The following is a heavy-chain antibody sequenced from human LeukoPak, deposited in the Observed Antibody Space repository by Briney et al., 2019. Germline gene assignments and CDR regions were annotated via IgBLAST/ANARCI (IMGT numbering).Heavy chain of an antibody. CDR3: AKKAGHGSGCYSPYYFDY. J-gene: IGHJ4*02. Sequence: TGGSLRLSCAASGFTFSSYGMSWVRQAPGKGLEWVSAISGSGGSTYYADSVKGRFTISRDNSKNTLYLQMNSLRAEDTAVYYCAKKAGHGSGCYSPYYFDYWGQGTLVTVSS. V-gene: IGHV3-23*01. CDR2: ISGSGGST. CDR1: GFTFSSYG. D-gene: IGHD3-10*01.